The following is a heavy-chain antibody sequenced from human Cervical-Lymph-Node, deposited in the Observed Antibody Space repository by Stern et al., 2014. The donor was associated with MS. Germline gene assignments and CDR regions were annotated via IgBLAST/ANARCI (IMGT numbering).Heavy chain of an antibody. Sequence: QVQLVQSGAEEKKPGASVKVSCKASGYTFTDYYLHWVRQAPGQGLEWMGRINPNSGDTNYAQKFQGRVTMTRDTSISTTYMELNRLTFDDTAVYYCARTTNESYWGQGTLVTVSS. J-gene: IGHJ4*02. CDR2: INPNSGDT. CDR3: ARTTNESY. V-gene: IGHV1-2*06. CDR1: GYTFTDYY. D-gene: IGHD1-14*01.